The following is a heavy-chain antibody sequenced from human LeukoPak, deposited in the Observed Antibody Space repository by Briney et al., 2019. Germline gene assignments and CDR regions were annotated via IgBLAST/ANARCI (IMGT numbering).Heavy chain of an antibody. V-gene: IGHV3-21*04. CDR3: ASLSYCSGGSCYP. CDR2: ISSSSSYI. J-gene: IGHJ5*02. CDR1: GFTFSSYS. Sequence: GGSLRLSCAASGFTFSSYSMNWVRQAPGKGLEWVSSISSSSSYIYYADSVKGRFTISRDNSKNTLYLQMNSLRAEDTAVYYCASLSYCSGGSCYPWGQGTLVTVSS. D-gene: IGHD2-15*01.